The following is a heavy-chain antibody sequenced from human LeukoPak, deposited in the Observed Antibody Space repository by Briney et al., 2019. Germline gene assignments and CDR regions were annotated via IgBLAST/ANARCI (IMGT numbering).Heavy chain of an antibody. CDR2: ISSSGSTI. D-gene: IGHD4-23*01. Sequence: PGGSLRLSCAASGFTLIDYYMSWIRQAPGEGLEWVSYISSSGSTIYYADSVKGRFAISRDNAKNSLYLQMNSLRAEDTAVYYCARDPTADYGGWFDPWGQGTLVTVSS. J-gene: IGHJ5*02. CDR3: ARDPTADYGGWFDP. V-gene: IGHV3-11*01. CDR1: GFTLIDYY.